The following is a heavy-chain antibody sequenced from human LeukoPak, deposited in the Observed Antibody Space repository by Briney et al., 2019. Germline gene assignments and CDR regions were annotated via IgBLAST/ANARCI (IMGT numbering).Heavy chain of an antibody. Sequence: ASVKVSFKPSGYTFTSYYMHWVRQAPGQGLECIGIINPSGGSTNYAQKFQGRVTMTRDTSTSTVYMELSSLRSEDTAVYYCARVLRQSSSSPQMDYWGQGTLVTVSS. CDR1: GYTFTSYY. J-gene: IGHJ4*02. CDR3: ARVLRQSSSSPQMDY. D-gene: IGHD6-6*01. CDR2: INPSGGST. V-gene: IGHV1-46*01.